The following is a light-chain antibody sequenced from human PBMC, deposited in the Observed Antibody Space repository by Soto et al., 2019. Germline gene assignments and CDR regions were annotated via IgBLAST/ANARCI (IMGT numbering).Light chain of an antibody. CDR2: GAS. CDR3: QQYNNWPPNT. Sequence: EIVMTQSPATLSVSPGERATISCRASHSVSSNLAWYQQKPGQAPRLLIYGASTRATGIPARFSGSGSGTEFTLTISSLQSEDFAVYYCQQYNNWPPNTFGQGTKV. J-gene: IGKJ1*01. CDR1: HSVSSN. V-gene: IGKV3-15*01.